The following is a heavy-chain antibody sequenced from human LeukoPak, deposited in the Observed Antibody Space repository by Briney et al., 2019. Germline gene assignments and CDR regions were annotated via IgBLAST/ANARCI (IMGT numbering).Heavy chain of an antibody. V-gene: IGHV1-18*01. CDR3: AGIAARELAY. CDR1: GYTFTSYG. J-gene: IGHJ4*02. D-gene: IGHD6-6*01. Sequence: ASVKVSCKASGYTFTSYGFSWVRQAPGQGLEWMGWISAYNGNTNAARKFQGRLTMTTGTSTNTAYMELRSLRSDDTAVYYCAGIAARELAYWGQGTLVTVSS. CDR2: ISAYNGNT.